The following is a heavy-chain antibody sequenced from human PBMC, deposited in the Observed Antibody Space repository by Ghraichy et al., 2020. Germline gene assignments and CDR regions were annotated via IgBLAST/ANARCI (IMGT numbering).Heavy chain of an antibody. Sequence: GESLNISCSASGFAFNNYAMGWVRLTPGKGLEWVSGISDSGGSAYYADSVKGRFTISRDNSKNTVDMQMNSLRADDAAIYYCAKGGLRYCSGGTCYPFDSGGQGTLVTVSS. V-gene: IGHV3-23*01. D-gene: IGHD2-15*01. CDR1: GFAFNNYA. J-gene: IGHJ4*02. CDR3: AKGGLRYCSGGTCYPFDS. CDR2: ISDSGGSA.